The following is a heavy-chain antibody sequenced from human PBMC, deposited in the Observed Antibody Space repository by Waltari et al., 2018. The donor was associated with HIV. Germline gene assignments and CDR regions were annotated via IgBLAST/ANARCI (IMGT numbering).Heavy chain of an antibody. CDR1: GGSMSNYY. Sequence: QVQLQESGPRLVKPSETLSPTCTVSGGSMSNYYWSWIRQAPGKGLEWIGYIYYSGGTNYSPSLKSRVTISVDTSKNQFSLKLRSVTAADTAVYYCARLSPVGGSQRYYCDYWGQGTLVSVSS. J-gene: IGHJ4*02. CDR3: ARLSPVGGSQRYYCDY. D-gene: IGHD1-26*01. CDR2: IYYSGGT. V-gene: IGHV4-59*12.